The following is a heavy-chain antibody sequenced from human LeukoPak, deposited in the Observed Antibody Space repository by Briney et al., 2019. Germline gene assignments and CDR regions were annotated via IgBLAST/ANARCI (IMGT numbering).Heavy chain of an antibody. CDR3: ARGLRYCSSTSCPELDDAFDI. D-gene: IGHD2-2*01. CDR1: GYTFTSYD. J-gene: IGHJ3*02. V-gene: IGHV1-8*03. Sequence: ASVKFSCKASGYTFTSYDINWVRQATGQGLEWMGWMNPNSGNTGYAQKFQGRVTITRNTSISTAYMELSSLRSEDTAVYYCARGLRYCSSTSCPELDDAFDIWGQGTMVTVSS. CDR2: MNPNSGNT.